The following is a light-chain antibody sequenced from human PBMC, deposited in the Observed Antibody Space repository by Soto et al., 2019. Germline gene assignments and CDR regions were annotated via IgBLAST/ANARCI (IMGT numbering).Light chain of an antibody. CDR3: QQYYSYPRT. CDR2: AAY. V-gene: IGKV1-8*01. CDR1: QGISSY. Sequence: IQMTQSPSSLSASTGDRVTITCRASQGISSYLAWYQQKPGKAPKLLIYAAYNLQSGVPSRFSGSGSGTDFTLTISCLQSEDFATYYCQQYYSYPRTFGQGTKVDIK. J-gene: IGKJ1*01.